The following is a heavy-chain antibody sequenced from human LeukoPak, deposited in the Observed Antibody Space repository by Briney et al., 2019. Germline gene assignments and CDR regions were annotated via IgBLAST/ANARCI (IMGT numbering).Heavy chain of an antibody. CDR1: GFSFSGYG. CDR2: IRYDGITK. Sequence: GGSLRLSCAASGFSFSGYGMHWVRQVPGKGLEWVAFIRYDGITKFYIDSVKGRFAISRDNSKNTLSLQMNSLRTEDTAVYYCAALHTWTFVDYWGQGTLVTVSS. J-gene: IGHJ4*02. V-gene: IGHV3-30*02. D-gene: IGHD3/OR15-3a*01. CDR3: AALHTWTFVDY.